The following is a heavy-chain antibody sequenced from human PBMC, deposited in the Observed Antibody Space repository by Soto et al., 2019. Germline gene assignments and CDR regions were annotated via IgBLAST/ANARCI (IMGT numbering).Heavy chain of an antibody. CDR2: IYYSGST. J-gene: IGHJ3*02. Sequence: SETLSLTCTVSGGSISSSSYYWGWIRQPPGKGLEWIGSIYYSGSTYYNPSLKSRVTISVDTSKNQFSLKLSSVTAADTAVYYCATRGSYYAFDIWGQGTMVTVSS. V-gene: IGHV4-39*01. CDR3: ATRGSYYAFDI. D-gene: IGHD1-26*01. CDR1: GGSISSSSYY.